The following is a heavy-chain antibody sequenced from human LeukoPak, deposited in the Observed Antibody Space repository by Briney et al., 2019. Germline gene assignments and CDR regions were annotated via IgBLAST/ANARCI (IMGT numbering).Heavy chain of an antibody. CDR2: ISAYNGNT. Sequence: EASVKVSFKASGYTFTSYGISWVRQAPGQGLEWMGWISAYNGNTNYAQKLQGRVTMTTDTSTSTAYMELRSHRSDDTAVDYYSRDREYQLLWGGAFDIWGQGTMVTVSS. CDR1: GYTFTSYG. CDR3: SRDREYQLLWGGAFDI. D-gene: IGHD2-2*01. J-gene: IGHJ3*02. V-gene: IGHV1-18*01.